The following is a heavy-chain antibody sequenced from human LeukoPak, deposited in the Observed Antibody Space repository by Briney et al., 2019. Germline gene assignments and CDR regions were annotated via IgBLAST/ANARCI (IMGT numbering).Heavy chain of an antibody. J-gene: IGHJ5*02. CDR2: ISYDGSDK. CDR1: GFSFRSYG. CDR3: AKDYLENNWFDP. D-gene: IGHD2/OR15-2a*01. Sequence: GRSLRLSCAASGFSFRSYGMHWVRQAPGKGLEWVAVISYDGSDKYFADSVKGRFTISRDNSKNTLYLQMNSLRAEDTAVYYCAKDYLENNWFDPWGQGTLVTVSS. V-gene: IGHV3-30*18.